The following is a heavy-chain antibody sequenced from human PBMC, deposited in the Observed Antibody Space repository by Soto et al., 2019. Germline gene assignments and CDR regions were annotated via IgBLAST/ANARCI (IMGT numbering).Heavy chain of an antibody. CDR3: ARDKRYSSSWYYYYYAMDV. CDR2: INHSGST. V-gene: IGHV4-34*01. D-gene: IGHD6-13*01. J-gene: IGHJ6*02. CDR1: GGSFSGYY. Sequence: KTSETLSLTCAVYGGSFSGYYWSWIRQPPGKGLEWIGEINHSGSTNYNPSLKSRVTISVDTSKNQFSLKLSSVTAADTAVYYCARDKRYSSSWYYYYYAMDVWGQGTTVTVSS.